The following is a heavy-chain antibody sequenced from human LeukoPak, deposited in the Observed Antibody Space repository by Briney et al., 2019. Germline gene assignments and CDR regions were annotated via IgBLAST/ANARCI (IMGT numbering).Heavy chain of an antibody. J-gene: IGHJ4*02. Sequence: ASVKVSCKASGYTFTDYYFHWVRQAPGQGLEWMGWINPNSGGTNYAQKFQGRVTITRDTSISTTYMELSSLTSDDTAVYYCARNRYGYNFGYWAQGTLVTVSS. CDR2: INPNSGGT. V-gene: IGHV1-2*02. CDR1: GYTFTDYY. D-gene: IGHD5-24*01. CDR3: ARNRYGYNFGY.